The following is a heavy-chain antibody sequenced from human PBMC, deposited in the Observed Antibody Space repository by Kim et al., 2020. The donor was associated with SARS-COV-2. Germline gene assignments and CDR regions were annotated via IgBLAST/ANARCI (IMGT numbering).Heavy chain of an antibody. CDR2: INHSGST. Sequence: SETLSLTCAVYGGSFSGYYWSWIRQPPGKGLEWIGEINHSGSTNYNPSLKSRVTISVDTSKNQFSLKLSSVTAADTAVYYCARGRGVPARYYYYGMDVWGQGTTVTVSS. D-gene: IGHD2-2*01. J-gene: IGHJ6*02. CDR3: ARGRGVPARYYYYGMDV. CDR1: GGSFSGYY. V-gene: IGHV4-34*01.